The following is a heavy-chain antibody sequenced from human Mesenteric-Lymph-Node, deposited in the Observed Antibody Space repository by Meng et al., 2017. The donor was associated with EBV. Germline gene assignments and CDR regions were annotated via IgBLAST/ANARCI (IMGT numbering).Heavy chain of an antibody. CDR1: GDSVSSNSAA. CDR3: ARDWGDVRGGFDF. Sequence: QVQLQQSGPGLVKPSXTLSLTCSXPGDSVSSNSAAWNWIRQSPSRGLEWLGRTYYRSKYYNDYALSVKSRITINPDTSKNQFSLQLNSVTPEDTAIYYCARDWGDVRGGFDFWGQGTLVTVSS. D-gene: IGHD3-10*02. J-gene: IGHJ4*02. V-gene: IGHV6-1*01. CDR2: TYYRSKYYN.